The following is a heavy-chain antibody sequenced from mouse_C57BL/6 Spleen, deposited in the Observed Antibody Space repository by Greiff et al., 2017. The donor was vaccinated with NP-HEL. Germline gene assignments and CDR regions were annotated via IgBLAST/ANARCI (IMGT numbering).Heavy chain of an antibody. CDR2: ISSGGDYI. V-gene: IGHV5-9-1*02. J-gene: IGHJ3*01. D-gene: IGHD2-2*01. Sequence: EVNLVESGEGLVKPGGSLKLSCAASGFTFSSYAMSWVRQTPEKRLEWVAYISSGGDYIYYADTVKGRFTISRDNARNTLYLQMSSLKSEDTAMYYCTRGGYDGGFAYWGQGTLVTVSA. CDR3: TRGGYDGGFAY. CDR1: GFTFSSYA.